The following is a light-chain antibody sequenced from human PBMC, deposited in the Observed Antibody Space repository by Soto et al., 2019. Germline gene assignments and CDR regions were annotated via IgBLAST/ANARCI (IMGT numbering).Light chain of an antibody. CDR3: QSYDSSLSGVV. CDR1: SSNIGAGYD. Sequence: QAVVTQPPSVSGAPGQRVTLSCTGSSSNIGAGYDVHWYQQLPGTAPKLLIYGNSNRPSGVPDRFSGSKSGTSASLAITGLQAEYEADYYCQSYDSSLSGVVFGGGTKLTVL. J-gene: IGLJ2*01. V-gene: IGLV1-40*01. CDR2: GNS.